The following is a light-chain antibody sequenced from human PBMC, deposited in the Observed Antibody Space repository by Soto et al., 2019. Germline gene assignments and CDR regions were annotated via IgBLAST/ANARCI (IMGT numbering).Light chain of an antibody. V-gene: IGLV1-40*01. Sequence: QSVLTQPPSVSGAPGQRVTISCTGSSSNIGAGYDVHWYQQLPGTAPKLLIYGNNYRPSGVPDRFSGSKSGTSASLAITGLQAEDEADYYCQSYDSSLSGSIVFGTGTKLTVL. CDR2: GNN. CDR1: SSNIGAGYD. CDR3: QSYDSSLSGSIV. J-gene: IGLJ1*01.